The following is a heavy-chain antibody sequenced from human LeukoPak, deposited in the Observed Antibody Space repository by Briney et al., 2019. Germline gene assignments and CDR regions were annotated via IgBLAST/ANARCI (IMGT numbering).Heavy chain of an antibody. J-gene: IGHJ5*02. CDR3: ARDVRFRFDP. D-gene: IGHD3-3*01. Sequence: PGGSLRLSCAASGFTFRNYWMHRVRQAPGKGLVWVSRINNDGSSTTYADSVKGRFTISRDNAKNTLYLQMNSLRAEDTAVYYCARDVRFRFDPWGQGTLVTVSS. V-gene: IGHV3-74*01. CDR1: GFTFRNYW. CDR2: INNDGSST.